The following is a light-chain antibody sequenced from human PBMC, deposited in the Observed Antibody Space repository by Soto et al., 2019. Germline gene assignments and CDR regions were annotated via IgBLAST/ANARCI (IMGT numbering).Light chain of an antibody. Sequence: DTQMTQSPSTLSGSVGDRVTITCRASQTISSWLAWYQQKPGKAPKLLIYKASTLKSWVPSRFSGSGSGTEFTLTISSLQPDDFATYYRQQYSTYPITFGQGTRLEFK. CDR1: QTISSW. CDR2: KAS. J-gene: IGKJ5*01. V-gene: IGKV1-5*03. CDR3: QQYSTYPIT.